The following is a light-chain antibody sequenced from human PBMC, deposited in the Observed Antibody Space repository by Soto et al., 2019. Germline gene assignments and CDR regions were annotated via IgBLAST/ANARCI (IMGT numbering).Light chain of an antibody. J-gene: IGKJ5*01. CDR2: GAS. V-gene: IGKV3-15*01. CDR1: QSVTRN. CDR3: HKYNNWPHT. Sequence: EIVMTQSPATLSVSPGESATLSCRASQSVTRNIALYQQKPGQAPRLLIYGASTRATGIPARFSGSGSGSEFTLTIRSLQSEDFTVYYGHKYNNWPHTFGQGTRLEIK.